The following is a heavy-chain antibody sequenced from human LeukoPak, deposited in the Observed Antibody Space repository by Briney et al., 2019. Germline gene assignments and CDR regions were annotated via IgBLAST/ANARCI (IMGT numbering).Heavy chain of an antibody. J-gene: IGHJ4*02. V-gene: IGHV3-66*01. CDR1: RFIVSSSY. CDR2: IYSGGYT. CDR3: TRDPDHDGRTRDY. Sequence: GGSLRLSCAASRFIVSSSYMSWVSQAPGMGLEWVSVIYSGGYTEHADSVKGRFIISRDNSKNTLYLQMNSLRDEDTAVYYCTRDPDHDGRTRDYWGQGTLVTVSS. D-gene: IGHD4-23*01.